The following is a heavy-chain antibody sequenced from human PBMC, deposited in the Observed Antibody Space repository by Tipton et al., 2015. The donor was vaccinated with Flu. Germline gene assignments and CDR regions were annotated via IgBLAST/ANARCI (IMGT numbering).Heavy chain of an antibody. J-gene: IGHJ4*02. D-gene: IGHD2-2*01. CDR3: ARGLVVPAADY. CDR1: GGSISSSSYY. V-gene: IGHV4-39*07. CDR2: TYYSGST. Sequence: TLSLTCTVSGGSISSSSYYWGWIRQPPGKGLEWIGSTYYSGSTYYNPSLKSRVTISVDTSKNQFSLKLSSVTAADTAVHYCARGLVVPAADYWGQGTLVTVSS.